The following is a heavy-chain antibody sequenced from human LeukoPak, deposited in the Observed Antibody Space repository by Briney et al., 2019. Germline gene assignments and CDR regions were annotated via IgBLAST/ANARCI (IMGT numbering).Heavy chain of an antibody. Sequence: GGSLRLSCATSGFTLSSYTMNWVRQAPGKGLEWVSAISSSSSYIYYADSVKGRFTISRDNAKNSLYLQMNSLRAEDTAVYYCASAEKYCSSTSCYGGSQAFDIWGQGTMVTVSS. D-gene: IGHD2-2*01. CDR2: ISSSSSYI. J-gene: IGHJ3*02. V-gene: IGHV3-21*01. CDR1: GFTLSSYT. CDR3: ASAEKYCSSTSCYGGSQAFDI.